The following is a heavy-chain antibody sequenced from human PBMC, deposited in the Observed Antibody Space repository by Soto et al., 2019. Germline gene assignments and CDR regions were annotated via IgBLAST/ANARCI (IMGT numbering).Heavy chain of an antibody. Sequence: PGESLKISCQGSGYGFTSFWIAWVRQLPGKGLEWMGIIYPGDSDTKYNPSFQGQVTISADISIRTAYLQWRSLKASDTAVYYCARRDRTQVGFDFWGQGALVTVSS. CDR1: GYGFTSFW. CDR2: IYPGDSDT. V-gene: IGHV5-51*01. J-gene: IGHJ4*02. CDR3: ARRDRTQVGFDF.